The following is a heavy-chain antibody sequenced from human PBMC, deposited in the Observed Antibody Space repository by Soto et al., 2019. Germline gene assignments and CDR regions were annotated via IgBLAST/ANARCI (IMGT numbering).Heavy chain of an antibody. V-gene: IGHV3-23*01. D-gene: IGHD4-17*01. J-gene: IGHJ4*02. CDR1: GFTFSSYT. CDR3: AKSPTMTTKVVDY. CDR2: IYSSGDST. Sequence: EVQLLESGGDLVQPGGSLRLSCVASGFTFSSYTMTWVRQAPGKGLEWVSVIYSSGDSTYYADSVKGRFTISRDNSKNTLYLQMNSLRADATALYYCAKSPTMTTKVVDYWGQGTLVTVSS.